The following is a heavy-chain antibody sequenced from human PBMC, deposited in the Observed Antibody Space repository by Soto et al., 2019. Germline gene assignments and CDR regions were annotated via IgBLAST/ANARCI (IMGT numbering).Heavy chain of an antibody. CDR1: GGSISSYY. D-gene: IGHD3-22*01. CDR2: IYYSGST. CDR3: ARVHYDSRSIDY. V-gene: IGHV4-59*01. J-gene: IGHJ4*02. Sequence: LSLTCTVSGGSISSYYWSWIRQPPGKGLEWIGYIYYSGSTNYNPSLKSRVTISVDTSKNQFSLKLSSVTAADTAVYYCARVHYDSRSIDYWGQGPLGTVSS.